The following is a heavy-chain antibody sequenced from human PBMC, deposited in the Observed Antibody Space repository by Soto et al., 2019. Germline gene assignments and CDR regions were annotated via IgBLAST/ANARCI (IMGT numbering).Heavy chain of an antibody. D-gene: IGHD2-15*01. CDR2: MAHDGSDQ. V-gene: IGHV3-30*03. CDR1: GFTFSSYG. Sequence: QVQLVESGGGVVQPGGSLRLSCAASGFTFSSYGMQWVRQSPGEGLEWVAIMAHDGSDQYYGDSVKGRFTISRANSKNTLSLQMDSLRPEDTAVYYSARSSGGSSYYPPDYWGQGTLVIVSS. CDR3: ARSSGGSSYYPPDY. J-gene: IGHJ4*02.